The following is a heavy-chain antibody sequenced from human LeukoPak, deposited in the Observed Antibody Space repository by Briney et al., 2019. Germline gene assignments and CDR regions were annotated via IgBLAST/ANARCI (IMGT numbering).Heavy chain of an antibody. CDR1: GDSISTYH. CDR3: ATHTGTYHSFDS. J-gene: IGHJ4*02. D-gene: IGHD1-26*01. Sequence: PSETLSLTCTVSGDSISTYHWSWIRQPPGRGLEWIGYVYYTGSTDYNPSLKSRVTISLDTSKNQFSLKLRSVTAADTAVYYCATHTGTYHSFDSWGQGTLVTVSS. V-gene: IGHV4-59*08. CDR2: VYYTGST.